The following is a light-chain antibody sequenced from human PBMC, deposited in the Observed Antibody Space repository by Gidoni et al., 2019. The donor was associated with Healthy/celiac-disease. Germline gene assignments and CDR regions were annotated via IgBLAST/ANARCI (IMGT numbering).Light chain of an antibody. CDR1: QSIRSY. J-gene: IGKJ4*01. Sequence: DIQITQSPSSLSASVGDRDNITCRASQSIRSYLNWYQQKPGKAPKHLIYAASSLQSGVPSRFSGSGSGTDFTLTISSLQPEDVATYYCQQSYSTPPTFGGGTKVEIK. CDR3: QQSYSTPPT. CDR2: AAS. V-gene: IGKV1-39*01.